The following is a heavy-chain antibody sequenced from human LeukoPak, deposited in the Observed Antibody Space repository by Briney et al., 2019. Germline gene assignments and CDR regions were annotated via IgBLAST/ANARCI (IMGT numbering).Heavy chain of an antibody. D-gene: IGHD6-13*01. CDR3: AKGLIAAAGDDY. V-gene: IGHV3-30*18. Sequence: GGSLRLSCAASGFTFSSYGMHRVRQAPGKGLEWVAVISYDGSNKYYADSVKGRFTISRDNSKNTLYLQMNSLRAEDTAVYYCAKGLIAAAGDDYWGQGTLVTVSS. CDR2: ISYDGSNK. CDR1: GFTFSSYG. J-gene: IGHJ4*02.